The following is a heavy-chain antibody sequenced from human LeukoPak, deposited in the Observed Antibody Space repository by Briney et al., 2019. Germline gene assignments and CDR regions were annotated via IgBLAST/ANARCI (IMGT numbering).Heavy chain of an antibody. J-gene: IGHJ4*02. Sequence: WGSLRLSCAASGFTFSSYSMNWVRQAPGKGLEWVSSISSSGSNIYYADSVKGRFTISRDNAKNSLYLQMNSLRAEDRAVYYCATNSTVTRVGFDYWGQGTLVTVSS. V-gene: IGHV3-21*01. CDR2: ISSSGSNI. CDR3: ATNSTVTRVGFDY. CDR1: GFTFSSYS. D-gene: IGHD4-17*01.